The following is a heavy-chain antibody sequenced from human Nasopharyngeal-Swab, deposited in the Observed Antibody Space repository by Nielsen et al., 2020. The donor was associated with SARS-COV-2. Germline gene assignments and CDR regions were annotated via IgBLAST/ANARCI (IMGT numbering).Heavy chain of an antibody. J-gene: IGHJ6*03. V-gene: IGHV4-34*01. Sequence: RQAPGKGLEWIGEINHSGSTNYNPSLKSRVTISVDTSKNQFSPKLSSVTAADTAVYYCARDTIGYCSSTSCYQYYYYYMDVWGKGTTVTVSS. D-gene: IGHD2-2*01. CDR3: ARDTIGYCSSTSCYQYYYYYMDV. CDR2: INHSGST.